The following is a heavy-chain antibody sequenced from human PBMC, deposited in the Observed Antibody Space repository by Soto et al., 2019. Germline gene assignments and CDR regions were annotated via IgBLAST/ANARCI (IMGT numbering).Heavy chain of an antibody. J-gene: IGHJ4*02. Sequence: ASVKVSCKVSGYTLTELSMHWVRQAPGKGLEWMGGFDPEDGETIYAQKFQGRVTMTEDTSTDTAYMELSSLRSEDTAVYYCATDSPPGVHRSGLSIGYWGQGTLVTVSS. CDR1: GYTLTELS. CDR2: FDPEDGET. CDR3: ATDSPPGVHRSGLSIGY. D-gene: IGHD2-15*01. V-gene: IGHV1-24*01.